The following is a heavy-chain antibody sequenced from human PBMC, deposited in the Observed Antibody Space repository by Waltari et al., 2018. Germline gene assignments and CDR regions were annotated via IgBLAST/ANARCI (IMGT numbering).Heavy chain of an antibody. V-gene: IGHV1-2*02. J-gene: IGHJ4*02. CDR1: GYTFSAYY. D-gene: IGHD4-4*01. CDR3: AREGSHLTTVNDY. Sequence: LVQSGAAGKKPGASVRVSCKTSGYTFSAYYIQWVRQAPGKGLEWMGWINPRNGETKYTQKFHGRVTMTRDTSINTAYMELSSLIFDDTAVYYCAREGSHLTTVNDYWGQGTLVIVSS. CDR2: INPRNGET.